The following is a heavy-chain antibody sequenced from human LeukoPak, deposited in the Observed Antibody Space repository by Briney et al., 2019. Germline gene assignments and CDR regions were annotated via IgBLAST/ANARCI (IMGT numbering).Heavy chain of an antibody. CDR1: GFTFDDYG. J-gene: IGHJ5*02. CDR3: AKDNIGYCSGGSCPGWFDP. D-gene: IGHD2-15*01. Sequence: GGSLRLSCAASGFTFDDYGMSWVRQAPGKGLEWVSGINWNGGSTGYADSVKGRFTISRDNAKNSLYLQMNSLRAEDTALYYCAKDNIGYCSGGSCPGWFDPWGQGTLVTVSS. CDR2: INWNGGST. V-gene: IGHV3-20*04.